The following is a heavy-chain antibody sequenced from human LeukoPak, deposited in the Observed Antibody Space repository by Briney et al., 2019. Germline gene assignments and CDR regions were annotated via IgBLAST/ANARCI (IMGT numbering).Heavy chain of an antibody. Sequence: GGSLRLSCAASGFTFSSYAMSWVRQAPGKGLEWVSAISGSGGSTYYAGSVKGRFTIARDNSKKTLYLQMNSLRAEDTALYYCARESSDAYPDYWGQGTLVTVSS. D-gene: IGHD3-16*01. CDR3: ARESSDAYPDY. CDR2: ISGSGGST. J-gene: IGHJ4*02. V-gene: IGHV3-23*01. CDR1: GFTFSSYA.